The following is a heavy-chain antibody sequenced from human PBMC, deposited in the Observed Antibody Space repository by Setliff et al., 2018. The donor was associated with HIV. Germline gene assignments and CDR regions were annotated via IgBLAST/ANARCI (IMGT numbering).Heavy chain of an antibody. V-gene: IGHV4-34*01. Sequence: PSETLSLTCAVYGGSFSGYYWSWIRQPPGKGLEWIGEINHSGSSNYNPSLKSRVIISVDTSKNQFSLKLRSVTAADTAVYYCARGRHYSSSAPFAIDYWGQGTQVTVSS. D-gene: IGHD6-6*01. CDR1: GGSFSGYY. CDR2: INHSGSS. CDR3: ARGRHYSSSAPFAIDY. J-gene: IGHJ4*02.